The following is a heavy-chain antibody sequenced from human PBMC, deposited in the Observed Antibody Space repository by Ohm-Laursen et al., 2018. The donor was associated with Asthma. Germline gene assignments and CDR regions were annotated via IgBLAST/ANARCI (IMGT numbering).Heavy chain of an antibody. D-gene: IGHD6-6*01. Sequence: ASVKVSCKASGYTFTSYDINWVRQATGQGLEWMGWMNPNSGNTGYAQKLQGRVTMTTDTSTSTAYMELRSLRSDDTAVYYCARVTAARPHYYYYGMDVWGQGTTVTVSS. CDR3: ARVTAARPHYYYYGMDV. V-gene: IGHV1-8*01. CDR2: MNPNSGNT. CDR1: GYTFTSYD. J-gene: IGHJ6*02.